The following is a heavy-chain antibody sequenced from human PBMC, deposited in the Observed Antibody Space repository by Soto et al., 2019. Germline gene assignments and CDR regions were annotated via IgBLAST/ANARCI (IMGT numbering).Heavy chain of an antibody. CDR2: TYHRGST. CDR1: GVSISSYF. J-gene: IGHJ4*02. CDR3: ARIGGYHGPLDY. D-gene: IGHD6-25*01. Sequence: SETLSLTCSVSGVSISSYFWSWIRQSPGRGLEWIGYTYHRGSTNYSPSLKSRVAISLDTSENQFSLKVNSVTAADTAVYYCARIGGYHGPLDYWGQGTPVTVSS. V-gene: IGHV4-59*01.